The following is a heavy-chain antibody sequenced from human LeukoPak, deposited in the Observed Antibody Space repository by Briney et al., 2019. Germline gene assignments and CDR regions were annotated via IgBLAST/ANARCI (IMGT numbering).Heavy chain of an antibody. Sequence: PSETLSLTCAVYGGSFSGYYWSWIRQPPGKGLEWIGEINHSGSTNYNPSVKSRVTISVDTSKNQFSLKLSSVTAADTAVYYCARGLRGFVDYWGQGTLVTVSS. CDR1: GGSFSGYY. D-gene: IGHD3-10*01. CDR3: ARGLRGFVDY. CDR2: INHSGST. J-gene: IGHJ4*02. V-gene: IGHV4-34*01.